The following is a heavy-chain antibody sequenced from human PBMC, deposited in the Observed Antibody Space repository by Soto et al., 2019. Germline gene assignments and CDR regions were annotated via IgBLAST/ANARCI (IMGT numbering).Heavy chain of an antibody. J-gene: IGHJ5*02. CDR2: INAHSGGT. CDR3: AKDLTRQLAYWLDP. D-gene: IGHD6-6*01. V-gene: IGHV1-2*02. Sequence: ASVKVSCKASGYSFTGYYIHWLRQAPGQGLEWMGWINAHSGGTEYAQKFQGRVTLTRDTSIATAYLTLTSLTSDDTALYYCAKDLTRQLAYWLDPWGQGTQVTVSS. CDR1: GYSFTGYY.